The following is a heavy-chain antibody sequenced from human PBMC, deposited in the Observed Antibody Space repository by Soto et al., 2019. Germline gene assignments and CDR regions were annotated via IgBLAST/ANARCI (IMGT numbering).Heavy chain of an antibody. D-gene: IGHD2-2*01. J-gene: IGHJ5*02. CDR3: ARSGEGRDIVVVPAEVWFDP. Sequence: QVQLQQWGAGLLKPSETLSLTCAVYGGSFSGYYWSWIRQPPGKGLEWIGEINHSGSTNYNPSLKSRVTISVDTSKNQFSLKLSSVTAADTAVYYCARSGEGRDIVVVPAEVWFDPWGQGTLVTVSS. CDR2: INHSGST. V-gene: IGHV4-34*01. CDR1: GGSFSGYY.